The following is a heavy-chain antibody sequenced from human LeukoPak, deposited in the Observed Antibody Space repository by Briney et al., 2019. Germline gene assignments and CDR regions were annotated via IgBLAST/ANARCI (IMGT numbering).Heavy chain of an antibody. Sequence: VASVKVSCKASGGTFSNYAISWVRQAPGQGLELMGRIIPIFGTANYAQKFQGRVTITTDESTSTAYMELSSLRSEDTAVYYCARDWGDSTAHWYFDLWGRGTLVTVSS. CDR2: IIPIFGTA. V-gene: IGHV1-69*05. D-gene: IGHD2-21*02. CDR1: GGTFSNYA. CDR3: ARDWGDSTAHWYFDL. J-gene: IGHJ2*01.